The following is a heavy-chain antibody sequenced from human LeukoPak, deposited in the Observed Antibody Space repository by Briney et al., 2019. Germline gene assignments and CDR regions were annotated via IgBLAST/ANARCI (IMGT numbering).Heavy chain of an antibody. CDR3: ARQYLSGDPWSLLY. D-gene: IGHD7-27*01. CDR2: IYGSGYT. J-gene: IGHJ4*02. V-gene: IGHV4-59*02. CDR1: GGSVSGWY. Sequence: SETLSLTCTVSGGSVSGWYWSWIRQPPGKGLEWIGYIYGSGYTNYNPSLKSRVTMSIDTSKNHFSLKLTSVTAADTALYYCARQYLSGDPWSLLYWGQGILVTVSS.